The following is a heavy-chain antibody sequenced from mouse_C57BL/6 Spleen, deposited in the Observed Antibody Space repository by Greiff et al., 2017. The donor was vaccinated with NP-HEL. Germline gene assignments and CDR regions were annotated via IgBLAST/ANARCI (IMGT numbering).Heavy chain of an antibody. CDR1: GYTFTSYW. J-gene: IGHJ1*03. CDR3: ARGGYYGSDV. CDR2: IDPSDSYT. V-gene: IGHV1-50*01. Sequence: VQLQQSGAELVKPGASVKLSCKASGYTFTSYWMQWVKQRPGQGLEWIGEIDPSDSYTNYNQKFKGKATLTVDTSSSTAYMQLSSLTSEDSAVYYCARGGYYGSDVWGTGTTVTVSS. D-gene: IGHD1-1*01.